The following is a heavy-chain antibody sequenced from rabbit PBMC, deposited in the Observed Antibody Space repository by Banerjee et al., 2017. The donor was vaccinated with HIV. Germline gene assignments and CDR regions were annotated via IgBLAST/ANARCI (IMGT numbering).Heavy chain of an antibody. CDR1: GFSFSNKYV. CDR2: INTSSGNT. Sequence: QEQLKETGGGLVQPGGSLALSCKVSGFSFSNKYVMCWVRQAPGKGLEWIGCINTSSGNTVYATWAKGRFTISKTSWTTVTLQMTSLTAADTATYFCARGVLWGQGTLVTVS. V-gene: IGHV1S45*01. CDR3: ARGVL. J-gene: IGHJ4*01.